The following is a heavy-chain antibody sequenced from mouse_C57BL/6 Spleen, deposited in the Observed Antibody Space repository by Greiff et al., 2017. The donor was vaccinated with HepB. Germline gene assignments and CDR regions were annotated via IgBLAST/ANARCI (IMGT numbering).Heavy chain of an antibody. CDR2: INPSNGGT. CDR1: CYPFSSYW. D-gene: IGHD3-3*01. V-gene: IGHV1-53*01. Sequence: QVQLQQPWTELVQPGASVKLSCQPSCYPFSSYWMHWVKQRPGQGLEWIGNINPSNGGTNYNEKFKSKATLTVDKSSSTAYMQLSSLTSEDSAVYYCEGERDGDYAIDYWGQGTSGPVSS. CDR3: EGERDGDYAIDY. J-gene: IGHJ4*01.